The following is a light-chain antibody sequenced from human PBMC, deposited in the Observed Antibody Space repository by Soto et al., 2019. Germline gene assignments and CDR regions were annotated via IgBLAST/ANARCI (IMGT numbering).Light chain of an antibody. CDR1: SSDVGGYNY. V-gene: IGLV2-11*01. CDR2: DVS. CDR3: CSYAGSYTPVV. Sequence: QSAVTQPRSVSGSPGQSVTISCTGTSSDVGGYNYVSWYQQHPGKAPKLMIYDVSKRPSGVPDRFSGSKSGNTASLTISGLQAEDEADYYCCSYAGSYTPVVFGGGTKLTVL. J-gene: IGLJ2*01.